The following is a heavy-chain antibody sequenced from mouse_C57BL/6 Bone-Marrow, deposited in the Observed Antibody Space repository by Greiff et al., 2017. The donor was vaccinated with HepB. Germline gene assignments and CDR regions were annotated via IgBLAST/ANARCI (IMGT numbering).Heavy chain of an antibody. CDR3: ATLCRFAY. Sequence: VHVKQSGPELVKPGASVKIPCKASGYTFTDYNMDWVKQSHGKSLEWIGDINPNNGGTIYNQKFKGKATLTVDKSSSTAYMELRSLTSEDTAVYYCATLCRFAYWGQGTLVTVSA. CDR1: GYTFTDYN. J-gene: IGHJ3*01. V-gene: IGHV1-18*01. D-gene: IGHD2-3*01. CDR2: INPNNGGT.